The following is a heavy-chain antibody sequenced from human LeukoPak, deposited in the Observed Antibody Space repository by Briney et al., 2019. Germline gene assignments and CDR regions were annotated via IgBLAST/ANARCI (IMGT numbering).Heavy chain of an antibody. CDR2: ISYDGSNK. J-gene: IGHJ4*02. CDR3: ARSIAAAGTFDY. D-gene: IGHD6-13*01. V-gene: IGHV3-30-3*01. CDR1: GFTFSSYA. Sequence: GGSLRLSCAASGFTFSSYAMHWVRQAPGKGLEWVAVISYDGSNKYCADSVKGRFTISRDNSKNTLYLQMNSLRAEDTAVYYCARSIAAAGTFDYWGQGTLVTVSS.